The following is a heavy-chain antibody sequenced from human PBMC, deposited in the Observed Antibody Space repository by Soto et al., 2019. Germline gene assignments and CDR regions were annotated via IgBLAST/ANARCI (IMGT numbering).Heavy chain of an antibody. J-gene: IGHJ6*02. CDR1: GFTVSSNY. Sequence: GGPLRRYCATSGFTVSSNYMSWIRHETGKGLERESVIYSGGSTYYADSVKGRFNISRDNSKNTLYLQMNSLRAEDTAVYYCARGVIAVAGKDGMDVLGQGTMVTVSS. CDR3: ARGVIAVAGKDGMDV. V-gene: IGHV3-53*01. CDR2: IYSGGST. D-gene: IGHD6-19*01.